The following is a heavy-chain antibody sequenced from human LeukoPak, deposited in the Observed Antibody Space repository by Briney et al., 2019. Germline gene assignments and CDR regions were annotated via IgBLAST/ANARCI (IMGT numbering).Heavy chain of an antibody. V-gene: IGHV3-66*01. J-gene: IGHJ4*02. CDR2: IYSGGST. Sequence: GSLRLSCAASGFTVSSNYMSWVRQAPGKGLEWVSIIYSGGSTYYADSVKGRFTISRDNSKNTLYLQMNSLRAEDTAVYYCASVLTGYYDYFDYWGQGTLVTVSS. CDR3: ASVLTGYYDYFDY. CDR1: GFTVSSNY. D-gene: IGHD3-9*01.